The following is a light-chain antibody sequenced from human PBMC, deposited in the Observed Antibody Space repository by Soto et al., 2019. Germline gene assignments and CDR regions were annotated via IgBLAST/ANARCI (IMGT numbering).Light chain of an antibody. CDR3: QHYSSSPPEFT. CDR1: QSVSTNY. V-gene: IGKV3-20*01. J-gene: IGKJ3*01. CDR2: GAS. Sequence: EIVLTQSPATLSLSPGERATLSCRASQSVSTNYLAWYQQRPGQAPRLLIFGASYMATGIPDRFSGSGSGTAFTLTISTLEPEDFALYDGQHYSSSPPEFTFGPGTKVDS.